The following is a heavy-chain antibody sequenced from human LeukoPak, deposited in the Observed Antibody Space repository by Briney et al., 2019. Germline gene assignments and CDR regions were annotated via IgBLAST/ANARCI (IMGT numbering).Heavy chain of an antibody. J-gene: IGHJ6*03. CDR2: IYSGGST. CDR3: ARDQVSYSSGWYSYYCYYMDV. D-gene: IGHD6-19*01. CDR1: GFTVSSNY. Sequence: GGSLRLSCAASGFTVSSNYMSWVRQAPGKGLEWVSVIYSGGSTYYADSVKGRFTISRDNSKNTLYLQMNSLRAEDTAVYYCARDQVSYSSGWYSYYCYYMDVWGKGTTVTISS. V-gene: IGHV3-53*01.